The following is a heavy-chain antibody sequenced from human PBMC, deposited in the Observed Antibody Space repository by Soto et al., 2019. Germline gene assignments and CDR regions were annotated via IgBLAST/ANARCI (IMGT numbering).Heavy chain of an antibody. CDR2: INSDGSGT. D-gene: IGHD2-2*01. V-gene: IGHV3-74*01. CDR1: GFTFSSYW. CDR3: ARDRGYCSSTSCSQFGY. J-gene: IGHJ4*02. Sequence: EEQLVESGGGLVQPGGSLRLSCAASGFTFSSYWMHWVRQAPGKGLVWVSRINSDGSGTSYADSVKGRFTISRDNAKNTLYLHMNSLRAEDTAVYYCARDRGYCSSTSCSQFGYWGQGTLVTVSS.